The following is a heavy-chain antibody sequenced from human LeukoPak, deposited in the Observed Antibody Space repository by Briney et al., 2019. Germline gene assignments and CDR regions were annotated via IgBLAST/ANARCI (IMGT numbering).Heavy chain of an antibody. V-gene: IGHV3-21*01. Sequence: GGSLRLSCAASGFTFSSYEMNWVRQAPGKGLEWVSSISSSSSYIYYADSVKGRFTISRDNAKNSLYLQMNSLRAEDTAVYYCASHIAAAGSTDYWGQGTLVTVSS. D-gene: IGHD6-13*01. CDR2: ISSSSSYI. CDR3: ASHIAAAGSTDY. J-gene: IGHJ4*02. CDR1: GFTFSSYE.